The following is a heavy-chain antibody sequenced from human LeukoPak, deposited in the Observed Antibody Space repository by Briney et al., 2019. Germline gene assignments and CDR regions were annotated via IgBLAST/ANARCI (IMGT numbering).Heavy chain of an antibody. D-gene: IGHD3-10*01. CDR1: GYTFTSYD. V-gene: IGHV1-8*02. CDR3: ARVYYYGSGSPYYFDY. CDR2: MNPNSGNT. J-gene: IGHJ4*02. Sequence: ASVKVSCKASGYTFTSYDINWVRQATGQGLEWMGWMNPNSGNTGYAQKFQGRVTMTRNTSISTAYMELSSLRSEDTAVYYCARVYYYGSGSPYYFDYWGQGTLVTVSS.